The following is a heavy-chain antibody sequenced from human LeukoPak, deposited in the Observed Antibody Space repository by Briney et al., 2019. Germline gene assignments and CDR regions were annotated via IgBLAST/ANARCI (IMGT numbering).Heavy chain of an antibody. J-gene: IGHJ6*02. CDR2: INPSGGST. CDR1: GYTFTSYG. D-gene: IGHD1-26*01. Sequence: ASVKVSCKASGYTFTSYGIIWVRQAPGQGLEWMGIINPSGGSTSYAQKFQGRVTMTRDTSTSTVYMELSSLRSEDTAVYYCARDSPSYSGSYYYGMDVWGQGTTVTVSS. CDR3: ARDSPSYSGSYYYGMDV. V-gene: IGHV1-46*01.